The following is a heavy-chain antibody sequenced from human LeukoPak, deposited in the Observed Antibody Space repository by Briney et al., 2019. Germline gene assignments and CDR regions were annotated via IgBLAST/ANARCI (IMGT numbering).Heavy chain of an antibody. V-gene: IGHV3-11*01. D-gene: IGHD3-22*01. CDR3: ARDFSAYYYDSSGYADAFDI. Sequence: GGSLRLSCAASGFTFSDYYMSWIRQAPGKGLEWVSYISSSGSTIYYADSVEGRFTISRDNAKNSLYLQMNSLRAEDTAVYYCARDFSAYYYDSSGYADAFDIWGQGTMVTVSS. J-gene: IGHJ3*02. CDR2: ISSSGSTI. CDR1: GFTFSDYY.